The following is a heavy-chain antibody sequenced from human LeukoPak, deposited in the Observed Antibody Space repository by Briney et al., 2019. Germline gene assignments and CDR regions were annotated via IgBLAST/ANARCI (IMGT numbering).Heavy chain of an antibody. D-gene: IGHD6-6*01. Sequence: SVKVSCKASGGTFSIYAISWVRQAPGQGLEWMGGIIPIFGTANYAQKFQGRVTITADESTSTAYMELSSLRSEDTAVYYCARTIAARPYFDYWGQGTLVTVSS. V-gene: IGHV1-69*01. CDR3: ARTIAARPYFDY. J-gene: IGHJ4*02. CDR2: IIPIFGTA. CDR1: GGTFSIYA.